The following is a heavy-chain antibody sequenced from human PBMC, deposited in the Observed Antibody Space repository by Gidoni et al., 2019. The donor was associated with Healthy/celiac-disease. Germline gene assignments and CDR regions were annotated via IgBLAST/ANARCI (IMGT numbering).Heavy chain of an antibody. J-gene: IGHJ4*02. D-gene: IGHD5-12*01. CDR2: IIPILGRA. CDR3: ARVRMATIAGY. V-gene: IGHV1-69*04. Sequence: QVQLVQSGAEVKKPGSSVKVSCKASRRTCSSYAISWVRQAPGQGLEWMGRIIPILGRANYAQKFQGRVTITADKSTSTAYMELSSLRSEDTAVYYCARVRMATIAGYWGQGTLVTVSS. CDR1: RRTCSSYA.